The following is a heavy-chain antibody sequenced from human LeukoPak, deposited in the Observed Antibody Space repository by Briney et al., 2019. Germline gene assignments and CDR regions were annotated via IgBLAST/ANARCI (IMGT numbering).Heavy chain of an antibody. J-gene: IGHJ4*02. D-gene: IGHD3-22*01. CDR1: GFTFSNAW. Sequence: GGSLRLSCAASGFTFSNAWMSWVRQAPGKGLEWVGRIKSKTDGGTTDYAAPVKGRFTISRDDSKNTLYLQMNSLRAEDTAVYYCARASSGYSFSLDYWGQGTLVTVSS. V-gene: IGHV3-15*01. CDR3: ARASSGYSFSLDY. CDR2: IKSKTDGGTT.